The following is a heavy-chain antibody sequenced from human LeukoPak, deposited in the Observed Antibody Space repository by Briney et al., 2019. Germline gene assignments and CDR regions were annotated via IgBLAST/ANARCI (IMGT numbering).Heavy chain of an antibody. J-gene: IGHJ4*02. CDR3: AKDYLIAVAGTFEY. Sequence: PGGSLRLSCAASGFTFSSYGMQWVRQAPGKGLEWVAVISYDGSNKYYADSVKGRFTISRDNSKNTLYLQMNSLRAEDTAVYYCAKDYLIAVAGTFEYWGQGTLVTVSS. CDR2: ISYDGSNK. D-gene: IGHD6-19*01. CDR1: GFTFSSYG. V-gene: IGHV3-30*18.